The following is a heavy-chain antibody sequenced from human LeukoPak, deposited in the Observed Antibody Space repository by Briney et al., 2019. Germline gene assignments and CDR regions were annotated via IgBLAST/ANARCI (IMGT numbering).Heavy chain of an antibody. CDR3: AKESYCSGGSCYSSVIGDWYYYGMDV. D-gene: IGHD2-15*01. Sequence: PGRSLRLSCAASGFTFDDYAMHWVRQAPGKGLEWVSGISWNGGSIGYADSVKGRFTISRDNAKNSLYLQMNSLRAEDTALYYCAKESYCSGGSCYSSVIGDWYYYGMDVWGQGTTVTVSS. V-gene: IGHV3-9*01. CDR2: ISWNGGSI. CDR1: GFTFDDYA. J-gene: IGHJ6*02.